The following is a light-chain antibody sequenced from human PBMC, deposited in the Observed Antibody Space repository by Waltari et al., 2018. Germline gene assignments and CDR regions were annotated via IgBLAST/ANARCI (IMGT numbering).Light chain of an antibody. CDR2: KAS. CDR1: QSISTW. V-gene: IGKV1-5*03. J-gene: IGKJ1*01. Sequence: DIQMTQSPSTLSASVGDRVTIPRRASQSISTWFAWYQQKPGKAPNLLIYKASSLHSGVPSRFSGSGSGTEFTLTISSLQPDDFATYYCQQYNTYSTFGQGTKVEIK. CDR3: QQYNTYST.